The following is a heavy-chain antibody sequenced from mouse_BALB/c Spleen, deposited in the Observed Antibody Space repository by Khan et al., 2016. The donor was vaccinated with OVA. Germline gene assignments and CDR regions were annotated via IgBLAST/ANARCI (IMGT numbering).Heavy chain of an antibody. J-gene: IGHJ4*01. CDR1: GFSLTTYG. CDR3: ATSFYGKRYYAMDY. V-gene: IGHV2-9*02. Sequence: QVQLKQSGPGLVAPSQSLSITCTVSGFSLTTYGVNWVRQPPGKGLEWLGVIWAGGSTNYNSALMSSLSIRKDKSKSQVFLRMNSLQTDDTAVYYCATSFYGKRYYAMDYWGQGTSVTVSS. CDR2: IWAGGST. D-gene: IGHD2-1*01.